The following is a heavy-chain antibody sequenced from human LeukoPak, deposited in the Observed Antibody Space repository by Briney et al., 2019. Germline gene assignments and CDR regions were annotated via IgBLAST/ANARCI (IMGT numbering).Heavy chain of an antibody. Sequence: SGPALVKPTQTLTLTCTFSGFSLSTSGMCVSWIRQPPGKALEWLARIDWDDDRYYSTSLKTRLTISKDTSKNQVVLTMTNMDPVDTATYYCARIKLIFDGSGSYHAAYYFDYWGQGTLVTVSS. J-gene: IGHJ4*02. CDR3: ARIKLIFDGSGSYHAAYYFDY. D-gene: IGHD3-10*01. V-gene: IGHV2-70*11. CDR2: IDWDDDR. CDR1: GFSLSTSGMC.